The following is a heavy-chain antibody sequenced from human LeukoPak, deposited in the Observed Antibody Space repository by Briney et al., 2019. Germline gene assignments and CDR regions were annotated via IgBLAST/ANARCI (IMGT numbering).Heavy chain of an antibody. Sequence: SETLSLTCTVSGNSISSGDYYWSWIRQPPGKGLEWIGYIYYSGRTNYNPSLKSRVTISVNTSKNQFSLKLSSVTAADTAVYYCARSKYGGPDYWGQGTLVTVSS. CDR3: ARSKYGGPDY. V-gene: IGHV4-61*08. D-gene: IGHD3-10*02. CDR1: GNSISSGDYY. J-gene: IGHJ4*02. CDR2: IYYSGRT.